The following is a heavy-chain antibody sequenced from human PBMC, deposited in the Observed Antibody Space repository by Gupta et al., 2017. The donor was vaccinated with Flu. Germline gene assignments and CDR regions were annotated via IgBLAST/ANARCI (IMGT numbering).Heavy chain of an antibody. V-gene: IGHV3-48*03. CDR3: ARRLGYCSGGSCYSDWYYGMDV. J-gene: IGHJ6*02. CDR2: ISSSGSTI. CDR1: GFTFSSYE. D-gene: IGHD2-15*01. Sequence: EVQLVESGGGLVQPGGSLRLSCAASGFTFSSYEMNWVRQAPGKGLEWVSYISSSGSTIYYADSVKGRFTISRDNAKNSLYLQMNSLRAEDTAVYYCARRLGYCSGGSCYSDWYYGMDVWGQGTTVTVSS.